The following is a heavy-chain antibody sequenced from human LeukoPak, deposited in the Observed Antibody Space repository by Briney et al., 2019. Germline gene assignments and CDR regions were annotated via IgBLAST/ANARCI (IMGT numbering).Heavy chain of an antibody. V-gene: IGHV1-46*01. D-gene: IGHD3-22*01. J-gene: IGHJ4*02. CDR1: GYTFTSYY. Sequence: ASVKVSCKASGYTFTSYYMHWVRQAPGQGLEWMAIINLSGCRISYAQKFQGRVTMTRDTSTSTVYMGLSSLRSEDTAVYYCARDPRPSYDSSGYYYPGDYWGQGTLVTVSS. CDR2: INLSGCRI. CDR3: ARDPRPSYDSSGYYYPGDY.